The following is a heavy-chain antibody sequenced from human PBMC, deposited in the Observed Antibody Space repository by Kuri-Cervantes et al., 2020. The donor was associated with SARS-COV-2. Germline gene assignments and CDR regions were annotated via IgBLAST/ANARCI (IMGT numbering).Heavy chain of an antibody. J-gene: IGHJ4*02. D-gene: IGHD3-22*01. V-gene: IGHV3-33*01. CDR3: TTDSNPWLLNY. CDR2: IWYDGSNK. Sequence: GESLKISCAASGFTFSSYGMHWVRQAPGKGLEWVAVIWYDGSNKYYADSVKGRFTISRDNSKNTLYLQMNSLRAEDTAVYYCTTDSNPWLLNYWGQGTLVTVSS. CDR1: GFTFSSYG.